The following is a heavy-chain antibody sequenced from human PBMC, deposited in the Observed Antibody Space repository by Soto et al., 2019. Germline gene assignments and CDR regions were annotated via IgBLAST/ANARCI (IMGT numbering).Heavy chain of an antibody. Sequence: SVKVSCKASGCALSSYAISWVRHAPGQGLEWMGVIIPIFGTANYAQKFQGRVTITADESTSTAYMELSSLSSEDTAVYYCAIGAIEKWLATRGHYYYGMDVWGQGTTVTVSS. J-gene: IGHJ6*02. V-gene: IGHV1-69*13. CDR1: GCALSSYA. D-gene: IGHD6-19*01. CDR2: IIPIFGTA. CDR3: AIGAIEKWLATRGHYYYGMDV.